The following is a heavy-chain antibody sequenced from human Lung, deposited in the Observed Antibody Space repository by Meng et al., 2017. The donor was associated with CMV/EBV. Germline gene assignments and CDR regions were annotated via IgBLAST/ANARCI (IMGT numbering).Heavy chain of an antibody. D-gene: IGHD5-18*01. CDR2: IYYSGST. J-gene: IGHJ6*02. CDR1: RDSMSSYGYN. Sequence: SXTLSLXCTVSRDSMSSYGYNWSWIRQPPGEGLEWIGYIYYSGSTNYNPSLKSRVTISVDTSKNQFSLKLSSVTAADTAVYYCARGARRLNSPYHYYYGMDVXGQGXTVTVSS. V-gene: IGHV4-61*08. CDR3: ARGARRLNSPYHYYYGMDV.